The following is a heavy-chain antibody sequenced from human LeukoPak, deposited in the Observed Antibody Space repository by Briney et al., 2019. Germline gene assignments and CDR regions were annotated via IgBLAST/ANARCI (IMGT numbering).Heavy chain of an antibody. CDR3: ARVNLELHGRYLFDY. V-gene: IGHV1-69*13. CDR2: IIPIFGTA. D-gene: IGHD1-7*01. J-gene: IGHJ4*02. Sequence: GASVKVSCKASGGTFSSYAISWVRQAPGQGLEWMGGIIPIFGTANYAQKFQGRVTITADESTSTAYMELSSLRSEDTAVYHCARVNLELHGRYLFDYWGQGTLVTVSS. CDR1: GGTFSSYA.